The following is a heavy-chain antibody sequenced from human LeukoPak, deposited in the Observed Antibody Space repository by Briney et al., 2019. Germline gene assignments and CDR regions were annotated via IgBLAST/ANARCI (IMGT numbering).Heavy chain of an antibody. V-gene: IGHV3-53*01. CDR3: AGSGRAALFDY. D-gene: IGHD6-6*01. J-gene: IGHJ4*02. Sequence: PGGSLRLSCAASGFTVSSDYMTWVRQAPGKGLEWVSSIDATGSTNYADSVRGRFTLSRDNSKNTLYLQMNSLRVEDTAVYYCAGSGRAALFDYWGQGTLVTVSS. CDR1: GFTVSSDY. CDR2: IDATGST.